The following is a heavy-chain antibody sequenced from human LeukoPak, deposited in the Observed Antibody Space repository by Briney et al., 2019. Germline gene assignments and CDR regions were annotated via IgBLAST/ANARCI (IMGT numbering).Heavy chain of an antibody. D-gene: IGHD3-3*01. Sequence: ASVKVSCKASGYTFTSYDINWGRQATGQGLEWMGWMNPNSGNTGYAQKFQGRVTMTRNTSISTAYMELSSLRSEDTAVYYCARGLRVFGENYYYYMDVWGKGTTVTVSS. V-gene: IGHV1-8*01. CDR2: MNPNSGNT. CDR3: ARGLRVFGENYYYYMDV. CDR1: GYTFTSYD. J-gene: IGHJ6*03.